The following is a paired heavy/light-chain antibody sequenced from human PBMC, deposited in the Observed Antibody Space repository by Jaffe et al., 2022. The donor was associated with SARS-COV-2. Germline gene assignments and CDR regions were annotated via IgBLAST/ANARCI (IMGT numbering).Heavy chain of an antibody. CDR3: ARTGTVQSDYSLWGFDY. V-gene: IGHV7-4-1*02. Sequence: QVQLVQSGSELQKPGASVKVSCKASGYTFNNYPINWVRQAPGQGLDYLGWINTKTGNPTYAQGFTGRFVFSLDTSVSTAYLQISSLEAEDTAVYYCARTGTVQSDYSLWGFDYWGQGTLVIVSS. CDR1: GYTFNNYP. D-gene: IGHD3-3*01. J-gene: IGHJ4*02. CDR2: INTKTGNP.
Light chain of an antibody. CDR1: QTVSSTY. CDR3: QQYENSRYT. J-gene: IGKJ3*01. Sequence: EIVLTQSPVTLSLSPGERATLSCRASQTVSSTYLAWYQQKPGQTPRLVIYRASNRATGIPDRFSGSGSGTDFTLTISRLEPEDFAVYYCQQYENSRYTFGPGTKVDIK. V-gene: IGKV3-20*01. CDR2: RAS.